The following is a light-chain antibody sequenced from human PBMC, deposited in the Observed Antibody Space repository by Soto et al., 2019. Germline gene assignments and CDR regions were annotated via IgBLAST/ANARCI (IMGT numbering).Light chain of an antibody. Sequence: EIVMTQSPATLSVSPGERATLYCKASQRISSNLAWYQQKPGQPPRLLIYGASNRATGIPARFSGSGSGTDFTLTISSLEPEDFAVYYCQQRSNWPPVTFGGGTKVDIK. V-gene: IGKV3-11*01. J-gene: IGKJ4*01. CDR2: GAS. CDR3: QQRSNWPPVT. CDR1: QRISSN.